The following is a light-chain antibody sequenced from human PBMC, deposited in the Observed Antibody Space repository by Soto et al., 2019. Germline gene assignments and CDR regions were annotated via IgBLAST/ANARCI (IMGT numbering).Light chain of an antibody. CDR3: CSYTGSSTYV. V-gene: IGLV2-23*02. CDR1: SSDVGSYNL. Sequence: QSVLTQPASVSGSPGQSITISCTGTSSDVGSYNLVSWYQQHPGKAPKLMIFEVSKRPSGVSNRFSACKSGNTASLTISGLQAEDEADYYCCSYTGSSTYVFGTGTKVTVL. CDR2: EVS. J-gene: IGLJ1*01.